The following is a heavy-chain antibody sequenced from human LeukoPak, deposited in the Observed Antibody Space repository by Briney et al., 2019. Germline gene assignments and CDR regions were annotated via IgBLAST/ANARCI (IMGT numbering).Heavy chain of an antibody. CDR1: GFTFSSYW. CDR2: VNGDGRNI. V-gene: IGHV3-74*01. D-gene: IGHD6-13*01. Sequence: GSLRLSCAASGFTFSSYWMHWVRQDPRKGLVWVSRVNGDGRNINYADSVRGRFTISRDNAKNTLYLQMNTLRVEDTAVYYCAKPRSLAAAVSGYWGQGTLVTVSS. CDR3: AKPRSLAAAVSGY. J-gene: IGHJ4*02.